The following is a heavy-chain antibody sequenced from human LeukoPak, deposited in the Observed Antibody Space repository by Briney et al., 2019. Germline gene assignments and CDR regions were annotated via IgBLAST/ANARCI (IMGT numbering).Heavy chain of an antibody. D-gene: IGHD3/OR15-3a*01. CDR3: VRDSEGSFDS. V-gene: IGHV3-23*01. J-gene: IGHJ4*02. Sequence: GGSLRLSCAASGFTFGTYDMSWVRQPPGKGLECVSTLACLDSSCTEYYSDSVKGRFSISRDKSRSTLSLQLNSLRVEDTAMYYCVRDSEGSFDSWGQGTLVTVSS. CDR2: CLDSSCTE. CDR1: GFTFGTYD.